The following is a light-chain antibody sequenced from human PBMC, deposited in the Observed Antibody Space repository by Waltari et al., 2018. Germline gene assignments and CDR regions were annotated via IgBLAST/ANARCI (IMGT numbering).Light chain of an antibody. CDR2: DVN. CDR1: SSDIGAYNF. CDR3: SSYTTGSTRYV. Sequence: QSALTQPASVSGSPGQSITISCTGTSSDIGAYNFVSWYQKHPGKAPKVMIYDVNNRPSGVSSRFSGSKSGNTASLTISGLQAGDEADYYCSSYTTGSTRYVFGSGTKVTVL. J-gene: IGLJ1*01. V-gene: IGLV2-14*03.